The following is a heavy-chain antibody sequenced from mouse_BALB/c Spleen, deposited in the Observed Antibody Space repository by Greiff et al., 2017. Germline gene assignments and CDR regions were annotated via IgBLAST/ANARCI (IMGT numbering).Heavy chain of an antibody. CDR3: ARWNYYGSRGFAY. J-gene: IGHJ3*01. CDR1: GFTFSSFG. D-gene: IGHD1-1*01. V-gene: IGHV5-17*02. Sequence: EVKLMESGGGLVQPGGSRKLSCAASGFTFSSFGMHWVRQAPEKGLEWVAYISSGSSTIYYADTVKGRFTISRDNPKNTLFLQMTSLRSEDTAMYYCARWNYYGSRGFAYWGQGTLVTVSA. CDR2: ISSGSSTI.